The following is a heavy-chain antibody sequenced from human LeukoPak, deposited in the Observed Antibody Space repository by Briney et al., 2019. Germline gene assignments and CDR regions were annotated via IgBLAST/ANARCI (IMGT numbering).Heavy chain of an antibody. D-gene: IGHD6-19*01. CDR2: IRYDGSNK. V-gene: IGHV3-30*02. J-gene: IGHJ3*02. Sequence: SCKAFGYTFTSNYMHWVRQAPGKGLEWVAFIRYDGSNKYYADSVKGRFTISRDNSKNTLYLQMNSLRAEDTAVYYCARGAWYRRSFDIWGQGTMVTVSS. CDR3: ARGAWYRRSFDI. CDR1: GYTFTSNY.